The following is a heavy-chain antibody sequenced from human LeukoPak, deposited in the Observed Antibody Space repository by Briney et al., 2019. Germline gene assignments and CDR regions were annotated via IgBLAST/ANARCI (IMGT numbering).Heavy chain of an antibody. CDR3: ATGGNIAVAGGEGFDY. Sequence: ASVKVSCKVSGYTLTELSMHWVRQAPGKGLEWMGGFDPEDGETIYAQKFQGRVTMTEDTSTDTAYMELSSLRSEDTAVYYCATGGNIAVAGGEGFDYWGQGTLVTVSS. D-gene: IGHD6-19*01. J-gene: IGHJ4*02. CDR2: FDPEDGET. CDR1: GYTLTELS. V-gene: IGHV1-24*01.